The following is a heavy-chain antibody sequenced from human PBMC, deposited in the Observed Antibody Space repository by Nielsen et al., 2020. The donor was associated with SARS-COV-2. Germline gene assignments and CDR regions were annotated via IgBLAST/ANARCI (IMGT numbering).Heavy chain of an antibody. CDR3: VRAPDYDVLTGYYPDGFDV. Sequence: SETLSLTCAVYGGSFSDYHWSWIRQSPGKGLEWIGEINHSGSTNYNPSLKSRVTISLDTSKNQFSLKLSSVTAADTAVYYCVRAPDYDVLTGYYPDGFDVWGRGTMVTVSS. CDR1: GGSFSDYH. CDR2: INHSGST. D-gene: IGHD3-9*01. J-gene: IGHJ3*01. V-gene: IGHV4-34*01.